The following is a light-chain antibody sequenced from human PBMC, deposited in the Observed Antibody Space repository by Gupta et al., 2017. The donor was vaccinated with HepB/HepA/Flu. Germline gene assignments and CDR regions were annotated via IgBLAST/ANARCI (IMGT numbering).Light chain of an antibody. CDR1: QRILHNSNKKNY. Sequence: IVMTQSPDSLAVSLGERATIKCKSGQRILHNSNKKNYLAWYQQKAGQPPKLLISWASTRESGVPDRFSGSGYGTDFTLTISSRQAEDVAVYYCQQYDSFPAHFGNGTKVDVK. J-gene: IGKJ3*01. V-gene: IGKV4-1*01. CDR2: WAS. CDR3: QQYDSFPAH.